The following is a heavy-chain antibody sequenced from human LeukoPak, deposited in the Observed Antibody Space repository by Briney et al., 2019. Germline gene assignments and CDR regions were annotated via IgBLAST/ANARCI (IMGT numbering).Heavy chain of an antibody. J-gene: IGHJ4*02. D-gene: IGHD1-1*01. CDR1: GFTFNNYG. Sequence: GGSLRLSCAASGFTFNNYGMSWVRPAPGKGLEWFSSISGSGSSTFYADSVKGRFTISRDNSKNTLYLQMNSLRAEDTAVYYCAKHTAGTKALDYWGQGTLVTVSS. V-gene: IGHV3-23*01. CDR2: ISGSGSST. CDR3: AKHTAGTKALDY.